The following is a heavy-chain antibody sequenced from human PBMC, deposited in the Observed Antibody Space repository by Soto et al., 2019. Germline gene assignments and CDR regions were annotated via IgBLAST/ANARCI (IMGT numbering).Heavy chain of an antibody. CDR3: ATHGLPNYYYCGMDV. Sequence: QVQLVQSGAEVKKPGSSVKVSCKASGGTFSSYAISWVRQAPGQGLEWMGGIIPIFGTADYAQKFQGRVTITADEATSTAYMELSSLRSEDTAVYYCATHGLPNYYYCGMDVWGPGTTVTVSS. CDR2: IIPIFGTA. D-gene: IGHD5-18*01. V-gene: IGHV1-69*12. J-gene: IGHJ6*02. CDR1: GGTFSSYA.